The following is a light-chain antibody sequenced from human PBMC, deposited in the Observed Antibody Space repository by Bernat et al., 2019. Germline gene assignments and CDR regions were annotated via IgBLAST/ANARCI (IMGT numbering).Light chain of an antibody. V-gene: IGLV2-14*03. CDR3: SSLTTSTTLV. CDR2: AAS. Sequence: QSALTQPASVSGSPGQSITISCTGTSSDVGVYNYVSWYQQHPGKAPRLMIYAASSRPSGVSNRFSGSKSGNTASLTISGLQPEDEADYYCSSLTTSTTLVFGGGTKLTVL. J-gene: IGLJ2*01. CDR1: SSDVGVYNY.